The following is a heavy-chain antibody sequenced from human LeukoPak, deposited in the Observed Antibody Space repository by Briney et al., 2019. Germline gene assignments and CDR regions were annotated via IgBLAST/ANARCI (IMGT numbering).Heavy chain of an antibody. J-gene: IGHJ6*02. V-gene: IGHV3-21*04. CDR2: ISSSSSYI. CDR3: AKENYYDFWSGYYRKVYYGMDV. CDR1: GFTFSSYS. D-gene: IGHD3-3*01. Sequence: GGSLRLSCAASGFTFSSYSMNWVRQAPGKGLEWVSSISSSSSYIYYADSVKGRFTISRDNAKNSLYLQMNSLRAEDTALYYCAKENYYDFWSGYYRKVYYGMDVWGQGTTVTVSS.